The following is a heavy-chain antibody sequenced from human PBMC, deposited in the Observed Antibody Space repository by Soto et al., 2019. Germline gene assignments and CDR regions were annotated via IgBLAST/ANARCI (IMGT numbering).Heavy chain of an antibody. J-gene: IGHJ4*02. CDR3: ARPKGTYSSGYYYFDF. CDR2: IIPLLGTA. CDR1: GGTFSTYA. Sequence: QVQLEQSGGEVKQPGSSVRVSCKTSGGTFSTYAINWVRQAPGQGLEWMGAIIPLLGTADYSQKFQGRVTTTADESTSTAYMELSSLRFDDTAVYFCARPKGTYSSGYYYFDFWGQGTLVTVSS. V-gene: IGHV1-69*01. D-gene: IGHD6-19*01.